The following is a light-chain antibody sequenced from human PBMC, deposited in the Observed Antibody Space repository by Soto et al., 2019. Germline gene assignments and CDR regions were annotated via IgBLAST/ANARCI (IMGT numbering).Light chain of an antibody. CDR2: DAS. V-gene: IGKV3-11*01. J-gene: IGKJ4*01. CDR1: QSLSSY. Sequence: EIVLTQSPATLSLSPGERATLSCRASQSLSSYLAWYQQKPGQAPRLLIYDASNRSTDIPARFSGSGSGTDVTLTISSLEHEDFAVYYCQQRRSWPLTFGGGTKVEIK. CDR3: QQRRSWPLT.